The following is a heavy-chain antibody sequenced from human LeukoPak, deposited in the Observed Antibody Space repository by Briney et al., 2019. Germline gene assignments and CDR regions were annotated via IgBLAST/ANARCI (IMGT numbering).Heavy chain of an antibody. D-gene: IGHD1-26*01. J-gene: IGHJ4*02. V-gene: IGHV4-59*01. CDR1: GGSISRDF. CDR2: IYGSGST. CDR3: ASVLGAGGSDFDY. Sequence: SETLSLTCTVSGGSISRDFWIWVRQPPGKGLEWIGYIYGSGSTNYNPSLKSRVSISGDTSKNQFSLKVNSVTAADTAVYYCASVLGAGGSDFDYWGQGTLVTVSS.